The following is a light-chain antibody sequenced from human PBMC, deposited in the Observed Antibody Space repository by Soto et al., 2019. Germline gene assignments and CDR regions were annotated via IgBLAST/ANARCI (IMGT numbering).Light chain of an antibody. CDR1: QSVNIN. CDR3: QQRSNSWT. J-gene: IGKJ1*01. Sequence: EIVLTQSPATLSLSPWGSATLSCRASQSVNINLAWYQQKPGQAPRLVIYDASSRATGIPARFSGSGSGTDFTLTISSLEPEDFAVYYCQQRSNSWTFGQGTKVDIK. CDR2: DAS. V-gene: IGKV3-11*01.